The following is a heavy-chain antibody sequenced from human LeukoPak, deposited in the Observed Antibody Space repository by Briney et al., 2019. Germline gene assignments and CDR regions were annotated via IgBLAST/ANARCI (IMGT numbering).Heavy chain of an antibody. CDR1: GFTFSSYA. Sequence: PGGSLRLSCAASGFTFSSYAMSWVRQAPGKGLEWVAAISGSGGSTYYADSVKGRFTISRDNFKNTLYLQMNSLRAEDTAVYYCSRDMVRGVIHWGQGTLVTVSS. CDR2: ISGSGGST. V-gene: IGHV3-23*01. D-gene: IGHD3-10*01. J-gene: IGHJ4*02. CDR3: SRDMVRGVIH.